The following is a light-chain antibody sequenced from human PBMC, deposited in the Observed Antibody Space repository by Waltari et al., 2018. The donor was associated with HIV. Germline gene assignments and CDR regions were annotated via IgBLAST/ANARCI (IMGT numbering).Light chain of an antibody. CDR2: LNSDGSH. CDR3: QTWGTGIVV. CDR1: SGHSSYV. J-gene: IGLJ2*01. Sequence: QLVLTQSPSASASLGASVKLTCTLSSGHSSYVIAWHQQQPKKGPRYLMKLNSDGSHFKGDGIPDRFSGSSSGAERYLTISSLQSDDEADYYCQTWGTGIVVFGGGTKLTVL. V-gene: IGLV4-69*01.